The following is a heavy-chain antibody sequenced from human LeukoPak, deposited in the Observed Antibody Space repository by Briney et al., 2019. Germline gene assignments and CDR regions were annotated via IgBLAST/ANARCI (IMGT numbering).Heavy chain of an antibody. D-gene: IGHD6-13*01. CDR2: ISGSGGST. Sequence: PGGSLRLSCAASGFTFSSYAMSWVRQAPGKGLEWVSAISGSGGSTYYADSVKGRFTISRDNSKNTLYLQMNSLRAEDTAVYYCAKDRVRQQLVHRGDYWGQGTLVTVSS. V-gene: IGHV3-23*01. J-gene: IGHJ4*02. CDR1: GFTFSSYA. CDR3: AKDRVRQQLVHRGDY.